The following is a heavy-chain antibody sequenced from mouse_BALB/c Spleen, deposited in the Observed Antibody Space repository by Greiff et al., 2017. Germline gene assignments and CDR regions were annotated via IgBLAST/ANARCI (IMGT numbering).Heavy chain of an antibody. CDR3: ARSGITTVVAPFAY. D-gene: IGHD1-1*01. CDR1: GYAFTNYL. J-gene: IGHJ3*01. CDR2: INPGSGGT. Sequence: QVQLQQSGAELVRPGTSVKVSCKASGYAFTNYLIEWVKQRPGQGLEWIGVINPGSGGTNYNEKFKGKATLTADKSSSTAYMQLSSLTSDDSAVYFCARSGITTVVAPFAYWGQGTLVTVSA. V-gene: IGHV1-54*01.